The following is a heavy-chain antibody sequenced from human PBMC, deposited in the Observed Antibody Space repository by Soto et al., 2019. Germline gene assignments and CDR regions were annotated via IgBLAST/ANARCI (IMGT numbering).Heavy chain of an antibody. Sequence: PSETLSLTCTVSGGSISSYYWSWIRQPPGKGLEWIGYIYYSGSTNYNPSLKSRVTISVDTSKNQFSLKLSSVTAADTAVYYCARLLSMQSPYNWFDPWGQGTLVTVSS. J-gene: IGHJ5*02. CDR1: GGSISSYY. CDR2: IYYSGST. CDR3: ARLLSMQSPYNWFDP. D-gene: IGHD2-2*01. V-gene: IGHV4-59*01.